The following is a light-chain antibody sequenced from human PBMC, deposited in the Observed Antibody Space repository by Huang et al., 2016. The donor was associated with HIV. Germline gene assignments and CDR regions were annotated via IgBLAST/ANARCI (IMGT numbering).Light chain of an antibody. V-gene: IGKV3-20*01. J-gene: IGKJ1*01. CDR2: DAP. Sequence: EIVLTQSPGTLSLSPGERATLSCRASQSVSSSYLAWYQQKPGQAPRLLIYDAPSRATGIPDRFSGSGSGTDFTLTISRLEPEDFAVYYCQQYGSSPWTFGQGTKVEIK. CDR1: QSVSSSY. CDR3: QQYGSSPWT.